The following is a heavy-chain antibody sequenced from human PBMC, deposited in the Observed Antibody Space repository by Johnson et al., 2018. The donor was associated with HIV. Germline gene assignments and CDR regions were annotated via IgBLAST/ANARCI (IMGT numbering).Heavy chain of an antibody. CDR3: ARGRASWELYDAFEI. D-gene: IGHD1-26*01. CDR2: ISYDGSNK. V-gene: IGHV3-30*04. CDR1: GFTFSSYA. J-gene: IGHJ3*02. Sequence: QVQLVESGGGVVQPGRSLRLSCAASGFTFSSYAMHWVRQAPGKGLEWVAVISYDGSNKYYADSVKGRFTISRDNSKNTLYLQMNSLRAGDTAVYYCARGRASWELYDAFEIWGQGTMVIVSS.